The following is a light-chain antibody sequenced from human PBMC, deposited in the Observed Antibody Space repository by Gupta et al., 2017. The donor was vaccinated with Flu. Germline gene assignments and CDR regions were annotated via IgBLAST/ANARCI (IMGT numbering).Light chain of an antibody. Sequence: PSSLSASVGDRVTITCQASQDIRNYLNWYQQKPGKAPDLLIYDVSNLEKGVPSGFSGGGYGTKFTFTINGLQPEDVATYFCQQYESLPTFGQGTTVEIK. CDR2: DVS. CDR1: QDIRNY. J-gene: IGKJ1*01. CDR3: QQYESLPT. V-gene: IGKV1-33*01.